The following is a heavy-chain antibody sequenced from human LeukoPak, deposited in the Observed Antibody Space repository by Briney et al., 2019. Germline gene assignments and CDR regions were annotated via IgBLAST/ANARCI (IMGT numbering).Heavy chain of an antibody. CDR1: GYTFTGYY. CDR2: INPNSGGT. CDR3: ARDGVGRGGPTYYGSGSYYTY. J-gene: IGHJ4*02. V-gene: IGHV1-2*02. D-gene: IGHD3-10*01. Sequence: ASVKVSCKASGYTFTGYYMHWVRQAPGQGLEWMGWINPNSGGTNYAQKFQGRVTMTRDTSISTAYMELSRLRSDDTAVYYCARDGVGRGGPTYYGSGSYYTYWGQGTLVTVSS.